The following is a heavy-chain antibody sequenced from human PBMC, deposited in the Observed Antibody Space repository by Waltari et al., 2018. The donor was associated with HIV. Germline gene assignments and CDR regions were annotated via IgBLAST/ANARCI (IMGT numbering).Heavy chain of an antibody. CDR3: AREFGTIDNFDY. D-gene: IGHD3-16*01. V-gene: IGHV3-48*01. CDR1: GYTFSSHT. CDR2: ISSSSRTI. Sequence: EVQLVESGGGLVQPGGSLRLSCAASGYTFSSHTIIWVRQAPGKGLEWLSYISSSSRTIYYADSVEGRCTVSRDNARNSAYLQMNSLKVEDTAVYYCAREFGTIDNFDYWGQGTLVSVSS. J-gene: IGHJ4*01.